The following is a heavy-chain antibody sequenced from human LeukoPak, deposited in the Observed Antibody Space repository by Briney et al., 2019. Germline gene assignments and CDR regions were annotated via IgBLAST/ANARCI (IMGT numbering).Heavy chain of an antibody. CDR3: AKPVYDTSGHEYFQH. V-gene: IGHV3-23*01. CDR2: ISGSADST. Sequence: PGGSLRLSRAASGLTFSSYVMSWVRQAPGKGLEWVSAISGSADSTSYASSVMGRFTISRDNSKGTLYLQMNSLRGEDTAVYYCAKPVYDTSGHEYFQHWGQGTLVTVSS. D-gene: IGHD3-22*01. J-gene: IGHJ1*01. CDR1: GLTFSSYV.